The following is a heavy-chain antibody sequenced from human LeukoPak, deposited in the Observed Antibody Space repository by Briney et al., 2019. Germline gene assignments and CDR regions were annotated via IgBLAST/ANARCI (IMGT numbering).Heavy chain of an antibody. V-gene: IGHV3-30*04. CDR3: AKDWAVTTYDY. CDR2: ISYDGSNK. D-gene: IGHD4-11*01. CDR1: GFTFSSYA. Sequence: GGSLRLSCAASGFTFSSYAMHWVRQAPGKGLEWVAVISYDGSNKYYADSVKGRFTISRDNSKNTLYLQMNSLRAEDTAVYYCAKDWAVTTYDYWGQGTLVTVSS. J-gene: IGHJ4*02.